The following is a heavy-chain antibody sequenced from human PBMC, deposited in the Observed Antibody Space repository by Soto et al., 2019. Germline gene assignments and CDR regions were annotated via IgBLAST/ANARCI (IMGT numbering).Heavy chain of an antibody. V-gene: IGHV3-9*01. CDR3: ARYRVAGLRFLEWGSRYGMDV. Sequence: GGSLRLSCAASGFTFDDYAMHWVRQAPGKGLEWVSGISWNSGSIGYADSVKGRFTISRDNAKNSLYLQMSSLRSEDTAVYYCARYRVAGLRFLEWGSRYGMDVWGQGTTVPVS. J-gene: IGHJ6*02. CDR1: GFTFDDYA. D-gene: IGHD3-3*01. CDR2: ISWNSGSI.